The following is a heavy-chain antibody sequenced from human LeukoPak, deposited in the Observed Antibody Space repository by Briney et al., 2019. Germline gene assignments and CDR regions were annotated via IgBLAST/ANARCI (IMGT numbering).Heavy chain of an antibody. CDR3: AREDYDFWCGYRLATDY. D-gene: IGHD3-3*01. CDR2: INPNSGGT. V-gene: IGHV1-2*02. Sequence: ASVKVSCKASGYTFTGYYMHWVRQAPGQGLEWMRWINPNSGGTNYAQKFQGRVTMTRDTSISTAYMELSRLRSDDTAVYYCAREDYDFWCGYRLATDYWGQGTLVTVSS. CDR1: GYTFTGYY. J-gene: IGHJ4*02.